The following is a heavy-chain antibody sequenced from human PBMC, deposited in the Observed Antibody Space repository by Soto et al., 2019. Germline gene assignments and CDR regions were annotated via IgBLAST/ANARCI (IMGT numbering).Heavy chain of an antibody. V-gene: IGHV1-18*04. CDR3: ARDRCTTDRCYTHHFDV. J-gene: IGHJ6*02. D-gene: IGHD2-8*01. CDR2: ISVYTGNT. CDR1: GYTFTSYG. Sequence: QVQLVQSGGEVTKPGASVKVSCKSSGYTFTSYGVSWVRQAPGKGLEWLGWISVYTGNTKQAQKFQDRVNLTTEASTSTAYMELRSLRSDDTAVYYCARDRCTTDRCYTHHFDVWGQGTTVTVSS.